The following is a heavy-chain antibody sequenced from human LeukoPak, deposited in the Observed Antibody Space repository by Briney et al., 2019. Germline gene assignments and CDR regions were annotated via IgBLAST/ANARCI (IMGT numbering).Heavy chain of an antibody. CDR3: ARGGAQLWFSSDDY. J-gene: IGHJ4*02. V-gene: IGHV1-46*01. CDR2: IDPSGGGT. Sequence: GASVKVSCKASGYTFTNYFIHWVRQAPGQGLEWMGKIDPSGGGTTYAQKFQGRVTMTRDTSTSTVYMDLSSLRSGDTAVYYCARGGAQLWFSSDDYWGQGTLVTVSS. CDR1: GYTFTNYF. D-gene: IGHD5-18*01.